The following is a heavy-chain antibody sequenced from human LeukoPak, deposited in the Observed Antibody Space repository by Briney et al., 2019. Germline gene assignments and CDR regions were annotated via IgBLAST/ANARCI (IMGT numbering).Heavy chain of an antibody. Sequence: SETLSLTCTVSGGSISSYYWSWIRQPPGKGLEWIGYTYYSGSTNYNPSLKSRVTISVDTSKNQFSLKLSSVTAADTAVYYCARSGSYHYYFDYWGQGTLVTVSS. CDR3: ARSGSYHYYFDY. J-gene: IGHJ4*02. V-gene: IGHV4-59*01. CDR2: TYYSGST. CDR1: GGSISSYY. D-gene: IGHD1-26*01.